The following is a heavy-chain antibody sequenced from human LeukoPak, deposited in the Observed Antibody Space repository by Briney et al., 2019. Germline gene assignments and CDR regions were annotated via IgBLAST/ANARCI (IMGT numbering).Heavy chain of an antibody. CDR1: GGSISTYY. Sequence: SGTLSLTCTVSGGSISTYYWSWIRQPPGKGLEWIGYIYYSGSTNYNPSLKSRVTISVDTSKNQFSLKLSSVTAADTAVYYCARERAGVEMATIGDAFDIWAQGTMVTVSS. CDR3: ARERAGVEMATIGDAFDI. V-gene: IGHV4-59*01. J-gene: IGHJ3*02. CDR2: IYYSGST. D-gene: IGHD5-24*01.